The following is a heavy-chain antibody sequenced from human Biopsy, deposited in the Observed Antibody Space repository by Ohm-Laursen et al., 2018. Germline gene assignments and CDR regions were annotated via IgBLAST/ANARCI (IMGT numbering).Heavy chain of an antibody. V-gene: IGHV3-21*01. J-gene: IGHJ6*02. Sequence: GSLRLSCSASGFTFNNYGMQWVRQAPGKGLEWISYISETSSHIYDADSVKGRFTVARDNAKNSLYLQLNSLRAEDTAVYYCARDSRRTAREGGMDVWGQGTTVTVSS. D-gene: IGHD6-6*01. CDR3: ARDSRRTAREGGMDV. CDR2: ISETSSHI. CDR1: GFTFNNYG.